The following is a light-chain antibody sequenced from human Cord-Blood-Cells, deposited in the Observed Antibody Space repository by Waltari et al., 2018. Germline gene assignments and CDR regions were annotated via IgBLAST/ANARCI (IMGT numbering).Light chain of an antibody. CDR3: QQYNSYSRT. CDR1: QSISSW. CDR2: KAS. J-gene: IGKJ1*01. Sequence: IQMTQSPSTLSASVATRGTITCRASQSISSWLAWYQQKPGKAPKLLIYKASSLESGVPSRFSGSGSGTEFTLTISSLQPDDFATYYCQQYNSYSRTFGQGTKVEIK. V-gene: IGKV1-5*03.